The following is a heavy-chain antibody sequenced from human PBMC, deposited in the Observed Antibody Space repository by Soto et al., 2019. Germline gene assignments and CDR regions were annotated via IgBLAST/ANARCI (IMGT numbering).Heavy chain of an antibody. V-gene: IGHV5-10-1*01. CDR1: GYSFTSYW. Sequence: PGESLKISCKGSGYSFTSYWISWVRQMPGKGLEWIGRIDPSDSYTNYSPSFQGHVTISADKSISTAYLQWSSLKASDTAMYYCARHVDNWNPKDGYYYYYGMDVWGQGTTVTVSS. J-gene: IGHJ6*02. CDR3: ARHVDNWNPKDGYYYYYGMDV. CDR2: IDPSDSYT. D-gene: IGHD1-20*01.